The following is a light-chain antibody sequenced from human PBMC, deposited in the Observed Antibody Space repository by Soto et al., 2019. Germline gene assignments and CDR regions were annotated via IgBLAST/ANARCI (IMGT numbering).Light chain of an antibody. CDR2: EVN. V-gene: IGLV2-23*02. CDR1: SSNVGSYKL. CDR3: CSSGGSPTYV. Sequence: QSLLTHPASVSGSPGQSITISCTGTSSNVGSYKLVSWYQQHPGKAPKLMIFEVNKRPSGVSNRFSGSKSGNTASLTISGLKVEDEADYYCCSSGGSPTYVFGTGTKVTAL. J-gene: IGLJ1*01.